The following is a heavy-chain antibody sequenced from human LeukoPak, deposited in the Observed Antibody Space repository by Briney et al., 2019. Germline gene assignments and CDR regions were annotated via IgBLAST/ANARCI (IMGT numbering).Heavy chain of an antibody. CDR1: GYTFTSYG. D-gene: IGHD1-26*01. V-gene: IGHV1-18*01. J-gene: IGHJ4*02. CDR2: ISAYNGNT. Sequence: GASVKVFCKASGYTFTSYGIRWVRQAPGQGLEWMGWISAYNGNTNYAQKLQGRVTMTTDTSTSTAYMELRSLRSDDTAVYYCARGGDEYSGSYYPLDYWGQGTLVTVSS. CDR3: ARGGDEYSGSYYPLDY.